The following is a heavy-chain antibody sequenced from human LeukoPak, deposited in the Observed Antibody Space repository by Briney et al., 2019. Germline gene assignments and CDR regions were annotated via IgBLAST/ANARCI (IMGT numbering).Heavy chain of an antibody. CDR1: GGSISSSRFY. CDR3: ARHVSSDLRIVVVTSDWYFDR. Sequence: SETMSLTSIVYGGSISSSRFYWGWIRQPPGKGLEWIGTMYFSGSTYYNPSPKSRVPISADTSKNPFSLNLSSVTAADTGVYYCARHVSSDLRIVVVTSDWYFDRWGRGTLVTVSS. J-gene: IGHJ2*01. V-gene: IGHV4-39*01. D-gene: IGHD2-21*02. CDR2: MYFSGST.